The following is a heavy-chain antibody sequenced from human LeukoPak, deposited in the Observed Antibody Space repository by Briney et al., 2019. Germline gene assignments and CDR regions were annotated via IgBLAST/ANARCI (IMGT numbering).Heavy chain of an antibody. D-gene: IGHD3-3*01. CDR1: GFTFSNYG. CDR2: IGHDGDNE. V-gene: IGHV3-30*02. Sequence: PGGSLRLSCIASGFTFSNYGMHWVRQAPGKGLEWVTFIGHDGDNEQYAASVNGRFTISRDKSKNTLYLQMNSLRAEDTAVYYCAKDRFYDFDLWGQGTLVTVSS. J-gene: IGHJ4*02. CDR3: AKDRFYDFDL.